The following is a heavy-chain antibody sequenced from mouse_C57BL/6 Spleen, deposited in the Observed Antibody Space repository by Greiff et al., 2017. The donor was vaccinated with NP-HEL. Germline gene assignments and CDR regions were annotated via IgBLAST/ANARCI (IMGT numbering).Heavy chain of an antibody. J-gene: IGHJ1*03. CDR1: GYTFTSYW. CDR2: IDPSDSYT. Sequence: QVQLQQPGAELVKPGASVKLSCKASGYTFTSYWMQWVKQRPGQGLEWIGEIDPSDSYTNYNQKFKGKATLTVDTSSRTTYMQLSSLKSEDSAVYYCARRDYYGSSYEKWYFDVWGTGTTVTVSS. V-gene: IGHV1-50*01. CDR3: ARRDYYGSSYEKWYFDV. D-gene: IGHD1-1*01.